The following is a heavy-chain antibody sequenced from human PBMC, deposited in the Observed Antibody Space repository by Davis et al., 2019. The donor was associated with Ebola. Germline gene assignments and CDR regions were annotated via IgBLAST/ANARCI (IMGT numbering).Heavy chain of an antibody. CDR3: ARDAEDGSGNWFFDF. V-gene: IGHV3-48*02. Sequence: GESLKISCAASGLSIHMYWMTWVRQAPGKGLEWIAVISSGGDDRYYADSVRGRFTVSRDNAKYSLFLQLNSLRDEDTAQYYCARDAEDGSGNWFFDFRGRGALVTVSS. J-gene: IGHJ2*01. D-gene: IGHD5-24*01. CDR2: ISSGGDDR. CDR1: GLSIHMYW.